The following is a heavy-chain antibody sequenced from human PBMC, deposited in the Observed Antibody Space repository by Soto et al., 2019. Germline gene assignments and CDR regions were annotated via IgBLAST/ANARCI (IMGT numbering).Heavy chain of an antibody. CDR3: ITGGGVISRGACAMDV. J-gene: IGHJ6*01. D-gene: IGHD3-10*01. V-gene: IGHV3-15*01. CDR1: GIIFSTTW. Sequence: VQLVESGGGLVKPGGSLSLSCAASGIIFSTTWMTWVRLAPGKGLEWVGRIKSKNDGGTIDYAAPVKGRFIISRDDSRTTVYLQMNRLKTEDTAVYYWITGGGVISRGACAMDVWGQGTTVTVSS. CDR2: IKSKNDGGTI.